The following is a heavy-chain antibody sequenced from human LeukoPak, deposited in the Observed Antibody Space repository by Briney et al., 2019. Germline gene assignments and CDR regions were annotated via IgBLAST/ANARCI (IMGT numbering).Heavy chain of an antibody. D-gene: IGHD3-10*01. CDR2: VWKDGSSQ. V-gene: IGHV3-33*06. Sequence: GRSLRLSCAASGFTFSSYGMHWVRQAPGKGLEWVAVVWKDGSSQNYADSVKGRFTISRDNSKNLVFLQMNSLRAEDTAVYYCAKDQGNPDFWGQGTLVSVSS. J-gene: IGHJ4*02. CDR3: AKDQGNPDF. CDR1: GFTFSSYG.